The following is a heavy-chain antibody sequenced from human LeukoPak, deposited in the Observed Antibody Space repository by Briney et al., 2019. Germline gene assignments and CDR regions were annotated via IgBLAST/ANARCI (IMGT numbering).Heavy chain of an antibody. J-gene: IGHJ6*03. CDR2: IYRSGST. Sequence: SETLSLTCAVSGYSISSGYYWGWIRQPPGKGLKWIGTIYRSGSTYYNPSLKSRVTISVDTSKNQLSLRLRSVTAADTAVYYCASTYCGGYCYSSDDYYYMDVWGKGTTVTVSS. CDR3: ASTYCGGYCYSSDDYYYMDV. CDR1: GYSISSGYY. D-gene: IGHD2-21*01. V-gene: IGHV4-38-2*01.